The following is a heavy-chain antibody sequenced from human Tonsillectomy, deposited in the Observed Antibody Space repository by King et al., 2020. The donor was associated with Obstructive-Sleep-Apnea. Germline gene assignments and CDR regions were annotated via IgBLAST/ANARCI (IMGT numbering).Heavy chain of an antibody. J-gene: IGHJ6*02. Sequence: HLKESGGGVLQPGRSLRLSCAASGFTFSSYAMHWVRQAPGKGLEWVAVISFDGSDRYYADSVKGRFSISRDNSNNTLYLHMKSLRAEDTAVYYCARDQGSNSWDRYHGMDVWGQGTTVIVSS. D-gene: IGHD6-13*01. V-gene: IGHV3-30*04. CDR1: GFTFSSYA. CDR3: ARDQGSNSWDRYHGMDV. CDR2: ISFDGSDR.